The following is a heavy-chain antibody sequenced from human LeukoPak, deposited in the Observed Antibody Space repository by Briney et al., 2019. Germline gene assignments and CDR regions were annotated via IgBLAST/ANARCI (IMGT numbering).Heavy chain of an antibody. CDR2: IYCGGST. J-gene: IGHJ4*02. D-gene: IGHD2-2*01. CDR3: AGGFLNCSSTSCYAY. V-gene: IGHV3-53*01. Sequence: GSLRLSCAASGFTVSSNYMSWVRQAPGKGLEWVSVIYCGGSTYYADSVKGRFTISRDNSKNTLYLQMNSLRAEDTAVYYCAGGFLNCSSTSCYAYWGQGTLVTVSS. CDR1: GFTVSSNY.